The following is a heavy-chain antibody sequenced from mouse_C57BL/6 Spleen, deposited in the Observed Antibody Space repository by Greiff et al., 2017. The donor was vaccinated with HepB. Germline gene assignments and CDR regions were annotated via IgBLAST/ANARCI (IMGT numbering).Heavy chain of an antibody. V-gene: IGHV1-82*01. D-gene: IGHD1-2*01. CDR2: IYPGDGDT. J-gene: IGHJ2*01. CDR1: GYAFSSSW. CDR3: ARSGPYHSKGY. Sequence: QVQLQQSGPELVKPGASVKISCKASGYAFSSSWMNWVKQRPGKGLEWIGRIYPGDGDTNYNGKFKGKATLTADKSSSTAYMQLSSLTSEDSAVYFCARSGPYHSKGYWGQGTTLTVSS.